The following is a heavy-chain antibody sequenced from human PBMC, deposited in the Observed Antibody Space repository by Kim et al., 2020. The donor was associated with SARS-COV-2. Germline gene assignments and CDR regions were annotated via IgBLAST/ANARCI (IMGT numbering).Heavy chain of an antibody. CDR2: ISYDGSNK. J-gene: IGHJ4*02. V-gene: IGHV3-30*04. CDR3: ARDSDY. Sequence: GGSLRLSCAASGFTFSSYAMHWVRQAPGKGLEWVAVISYDGSNKYYADSVKGRFTISRDNSKNTLYLQMNSLRAEDTAVYYCARDSDYWGQGTLVTVSS. CDR1: GFTFSSYA.